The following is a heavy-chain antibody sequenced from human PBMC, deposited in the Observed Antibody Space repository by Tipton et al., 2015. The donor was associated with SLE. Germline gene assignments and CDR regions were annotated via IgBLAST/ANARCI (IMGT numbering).Heavy chain of an antibody. Sequence: LRLSCTVSGGSISSHYWSWIRQPPGKGLEWIGYISYSETTNYNPSLKSRVIISVDTSKNQFSLKLRPVTAADTAVYYCAGAWQGYCSGGTCYVLDYWDQGTLVTVSS. J-gene: IGHJ4*02. D-gene: IGHD2-15*01. CDR3: AGAWQGYCSGGTCYVLDY. CDR1: GGSISSHY. CDR2: ISYSETT. V-gene: IGHV4-59*11.